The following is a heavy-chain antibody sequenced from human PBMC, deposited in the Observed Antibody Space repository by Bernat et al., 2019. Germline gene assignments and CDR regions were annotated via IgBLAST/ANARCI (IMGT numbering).Heavy chain of an antibody. CDR3: ASERVATITTHY. J-gene: IGHJ4*02. Sequence: EVQLVESGGGLVQPGGSLRLSCAASGFTFSSYWTSWVRQAPGKGLEWVANIKQDGSEKYYVDSVKGRFTISRDNAKNLLYLQMNSLRAEDTAVYYCASERVATITTHYWGQGILVTVSS. CDR1: GFTFSSYW. D-gene: IGHD5-12*01. CDR2: IKQDGSEK. V-gene: IGHV3-7*01.